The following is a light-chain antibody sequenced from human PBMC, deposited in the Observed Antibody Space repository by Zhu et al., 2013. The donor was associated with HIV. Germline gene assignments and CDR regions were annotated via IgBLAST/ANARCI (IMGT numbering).Light chain of an antibody. CDR3: MHGTHWPPIFT. J-gene: IGKJ3*01. V-gene: IGKV2-30*02. CDR2: NVS. Sequence: DIVMTQSPLSLPVTLGQPASISCKSSQSLVHSDGNTYLTWFHQRPGQSPRRLIYNVSDRDSGVPERFSGSGSGTDFTLTISRVEAEDVGVYYCMHGTHWPPIFTFGPGTKVDIK. CDR1: QSLVHSDGNTY.